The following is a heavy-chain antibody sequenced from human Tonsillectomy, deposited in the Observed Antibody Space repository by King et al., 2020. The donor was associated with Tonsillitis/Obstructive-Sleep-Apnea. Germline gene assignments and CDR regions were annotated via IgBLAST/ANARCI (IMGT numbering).Heavy chain of an antibody. V-gene: IGHV3-30*01. CDR3: ARDLSRAEPIYYYMDV. CDR1: GFTFSSYA. CDR2: ISYDGSNK. J-gene: IGHJ6*03. Sequence: VQLVESGGGVVQPGRSLRLSCAASGFTFSSYAMHWVRQAPGKGLEWVAVISYDGSNKSYADSVKGRFTISRDNSKNTLYLQMNSLRAEDTAVYYCARDLSRAEPIYYYMDVWGKGTTVTVSS.